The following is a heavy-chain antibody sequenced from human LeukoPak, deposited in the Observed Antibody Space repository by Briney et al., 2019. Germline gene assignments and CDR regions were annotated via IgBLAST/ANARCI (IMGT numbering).Heavy chain of an antibody. D-gene: IGHD4-23*01. V-gene: IGHV3-15*01. CDR3: NTQLRWESGDDY. CDR2: IKSKTDGETT. Sequence: GGSLRLSCAASGFTFTNAWMSWVRQAPGKGLEWVGRIKSKTDGETTDYAAPVKGRFTISRDDSKNTLYLQVNSLKTEDTALYYCNTQLRWESGDDYWGQGTLVTVSS. CDR1: GFTFTNAW. J-gene: IGHJ4*02.